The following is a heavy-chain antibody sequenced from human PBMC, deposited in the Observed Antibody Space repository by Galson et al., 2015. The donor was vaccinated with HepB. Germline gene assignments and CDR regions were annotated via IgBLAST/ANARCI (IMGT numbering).Heavy chain of an antibody. Sequence: SETLSLTCAVYGGSFSGYYLTWIRQAPGKGLQWIGEISPSGRTDYNPSLKSRVSMSVDTSKNQFSLKLSSVTAADTALYYCARGGASRYSSWGQGTLVTVSS. CDR1: GGSFSGYY. CDR2: ISPSGRT. J-gene: IGHJ5*02. CDR3: ARGGASRYSS. V-gene: IGHV4-34*01. D-gene: IGHD5-12*01.